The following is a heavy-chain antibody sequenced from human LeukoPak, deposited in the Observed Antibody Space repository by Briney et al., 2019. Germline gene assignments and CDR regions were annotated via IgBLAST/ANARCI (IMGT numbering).Heavy chain of an antibody. D-gene: IGHD5-18*01. CDR1: GFSFSTYG. Sequence: GRSLRLSCAASGFSFSTYGMHWVRQAPGKGLEWVAVVYYDGSKEYYADSVKGRFTISRDKTKNTVFLQMNSLRVEDTAVYYCARTRGYSYGYRSMVDYWGQGTLVTVSS. CDR3: ARTRGYSYGYRSMVDY. CDR2: VYYDGSKE. J-gene: IGHJ4*02. V-gene: IGHV3-33*01.